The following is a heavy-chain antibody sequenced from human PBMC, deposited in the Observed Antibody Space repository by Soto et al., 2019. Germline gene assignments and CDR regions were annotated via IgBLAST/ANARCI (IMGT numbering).Heavy chain of an antibody. V-gene: IGHV3-74*01. J-gene: IGHJ4*02. CDR2: INMDGTTI. CDR1: GFSFSTYW. Sequence: GGSLRLSCTPSGFSFSTYWMHWVRQAPGEGLAWVSRINMDGTTINYADSVKGRFTISRDNAKSTLYLQMNSLRDDDTAVYYCARAGSYRFDYWGLGTLVTVSS. D-gene: IGHD3-16*02. CDR3: ARAGSYRFDY.